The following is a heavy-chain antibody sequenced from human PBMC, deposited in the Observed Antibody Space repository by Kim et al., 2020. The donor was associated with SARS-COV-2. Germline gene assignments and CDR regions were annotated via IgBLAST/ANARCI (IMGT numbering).Heavy chain of an antibody. D-gene: IGHD2-2*01. CDR3: ARAKPAAPFDY. V-gene: IGHV1-46*01. CDR2: T. J-gene: IGHJ4*02. Sequence: TRYAQKFQGRVTMTRDTSTSTVYMELSSLRSEDTAVYYCARAKPAAPFDYWGQGTLVTVSS.